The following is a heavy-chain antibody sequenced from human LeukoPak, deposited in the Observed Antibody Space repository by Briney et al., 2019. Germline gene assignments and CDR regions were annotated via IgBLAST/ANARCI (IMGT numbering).Heavy chain of an antibody. J-gene: IGHJ3*02. Sequence: QPGGSLRLSCAASGFRFSSHEMNWVRQAPGKGLEWVSYISSSSSIIYYADSVKGRFTISRQNAKNSLFLQMNSLRAEDTAVYYCARHRSGGSQDDAFDIWGQGTMVTVSS. D-gene: IGHD2-15*01. CDR2: ISSSSSII. CDR1: GFRFSSHE. V-gene: IGHV3-48*03. CDR3: ARHRSGGSQDDAFDI.